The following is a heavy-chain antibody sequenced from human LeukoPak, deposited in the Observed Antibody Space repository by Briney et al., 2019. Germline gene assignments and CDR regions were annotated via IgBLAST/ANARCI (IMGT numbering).Heavy chain of an antibody. CDR3: ARDLDYENWFDP. CDR1: GYTFTGYY. V-gene: IGHV1-2*02. J-gene: IGHJ5*02. Sequence: ASVKVSCKASGYTFTGYYMHWVRQAPGQGLEWMGWINPNSGGTNYAQKFQGRVTMTRDTSISTAYMELSRLRSDDTAVYYCARDLDYENWFDPWGQGTLATVSS. D-gene: IGHD4-17*01. CDR2: INPNSGGT.